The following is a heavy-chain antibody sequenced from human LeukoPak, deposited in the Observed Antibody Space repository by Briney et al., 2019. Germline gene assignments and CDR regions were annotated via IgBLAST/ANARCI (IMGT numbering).Heavy chain of an antibody. J-gene: IGHJ4*02. V-gene: IGHV3-23*01. Sequence: GGSLRLPCAASGFTFSSYDMSWVRQAPGKGLEWVSAISGSGGSTYYADSVKGRFTISRDNSKNTLYLQMNSLRAEDTAVYYCAKDPVGEKYSSGWYFDYWGQGTLVTVSS. CDR2: ISGSGGST. D-gene: IGHD6-19*01. CDR3: AKDPVGEKYSSGWYFDY. CDR1: GFTFSSYD.